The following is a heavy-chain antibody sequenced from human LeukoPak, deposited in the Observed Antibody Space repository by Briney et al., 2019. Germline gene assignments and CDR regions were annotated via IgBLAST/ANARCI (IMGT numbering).Heavy chain of an antibody. J-gene: IGHJ3*02. CDR1: GFTFSSYE. CDR2: ISTDGTNT. Sequence: PGGSLRLSCAASGFTFSSYEMNWVRQAPGKGLVWVSRISTDGTNTVYADSVKGRFTISRDNAKNTLSLQMNSLRAEDLAVYYCARDYGNYRRGFDIWGQGTMVTVSS. D-gene: IGHD4-17*01. CDR3: ARDYGNYRRGFDI. V-gene: IGHV3-74*01.